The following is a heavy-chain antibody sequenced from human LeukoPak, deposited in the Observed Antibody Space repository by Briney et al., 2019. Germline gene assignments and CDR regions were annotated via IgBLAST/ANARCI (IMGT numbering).Heavy chain of an antibody. D-gene: IGHD1-7*01. V-gene: IGHV3-74*01. J-gene: IGHJ4*02. CDR1: GFTFSDDW. CDR3: TRTENYGNFDS. Sequence: GGSLRLSCEASGFTFSDDWMHWVRQAPGKGLVWVSRINPAGGSTYYADSVKGRFSISRDNAENTAYLQMNSLRAEDTAVYYCTRTENYGNFDSWGQGTLVTVSS. CDR2: INPAGGST.